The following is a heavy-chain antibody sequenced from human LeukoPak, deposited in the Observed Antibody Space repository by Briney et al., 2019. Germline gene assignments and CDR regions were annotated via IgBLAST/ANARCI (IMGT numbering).Heavy chain of an antibody. Sequence: SVKVSCKASGGTFSSYAISWVRQAPGQGLEWMGEIIPIFGTTNYAQKFQGRVTITTDESTSTAYMDLSSLRSEDTAVYYCARDSGYDYSGSYRPYYYYMDVWGKGTTVTVSS. CDR1: GGTFSSYA. CDR3: ARDSGYDYSGSYRPYYYYMDV. CDR2: IIPIFGTT. V-gene: IGHV1-69*05. D-gene: IGHD1-26*01. J-gene: IGHJ6*03.